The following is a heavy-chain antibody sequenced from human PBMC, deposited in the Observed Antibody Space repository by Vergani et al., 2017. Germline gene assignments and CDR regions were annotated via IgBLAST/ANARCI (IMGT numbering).Heavy chain of an antibody. Sequence: QVQLVQSGAEVKKPGASVKVSCKASGYTFTSYAMHWVRQAPGQRLEWMGWLNAGNGNTKYSQTFQGRVTITRDTSASTAYMELSSLRSEDTAVYYCAGDKTPDIVATIPPFDYGGQGTLVTVSS. J-gene: IGHJ4*02. CDR1: GYTFTSYA. V-gene: IGHV1-3*01. CDR2: LNAGNGNT. CDR3: AGDKTPDIVATIPPFDY. D-gene: IGHD5-12*01.